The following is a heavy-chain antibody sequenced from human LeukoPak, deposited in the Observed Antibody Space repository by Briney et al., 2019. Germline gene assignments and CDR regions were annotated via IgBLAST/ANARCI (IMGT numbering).Heavy chain of an antibody. V-gene: IGHV4-34*01. CDR3: ARDRGAGFDY. J-gene: IGHJ4*02. Sequence: PGGSLRLSCAASGFTFSDYYWSWIRQPPGKGLEWIGEINHSGSTNYNPSLKSRVTISVDTSKNQFSLKLSSVTAADTAVYYCARDRGAGFDYWGQGTLVTVSS. CDR2: INHSGST. D-gene: IGHD1-14*01. CDR1: GFTFSDYY.